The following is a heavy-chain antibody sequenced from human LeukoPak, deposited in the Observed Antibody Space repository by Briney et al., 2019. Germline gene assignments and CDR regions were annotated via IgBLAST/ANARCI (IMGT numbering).Heavy chain of an antibody. Sequence: GGSLRLSCAASGFTFDNYAMSWVRQAPGKGLEWVANIKEDGSEKYYVDSVKGRFTISRDNAQNSLYLQMNSLRAEDTAVYYCARVRGIAVAGTASIYFDYWGQGTLVTVSS. J-gene: IGHJ4*02. CDR3: ARVRGIAVAGTASIYFDY. V-gene: IGHV3-7*01. CDR1: GFTFDNYA. CDR2: IKEDGSEK. D-gene: IGHD6-19*01.